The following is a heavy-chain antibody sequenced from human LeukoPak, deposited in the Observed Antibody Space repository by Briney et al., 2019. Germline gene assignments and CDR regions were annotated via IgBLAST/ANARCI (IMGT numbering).Heavy chain of an antibody. CDR3: ARDRTSLLEWLSDASENCYFDL. Sequence: SETLSLTCTVSGGSISSGGYYWSWIRQHPGKGLEWIGYIYYSGSTYYNPSLKSRVTISVDTSKNQFSLKLSSVTAADTAVYYCARDRTSLLEWLSDASENCYFDLWGRGTLVTVSS. J-gene: IGHJ2*01. V-gene: IGHV4-31*03. CDR1: GGSISSGGYY. CDR2: IYYSGST. D-gene: IGHD3-3*01.